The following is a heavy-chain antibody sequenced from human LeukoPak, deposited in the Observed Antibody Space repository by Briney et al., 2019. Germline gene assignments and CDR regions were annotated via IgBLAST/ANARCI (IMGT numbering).Heavy chain of an antibody. V-gene: IGHV1-8*01. J-gene: IGHJ2*01. CDR2: MNPNSGNT. Sequence: ASLKVSCKASGYTFTSYDMNWVRQATGQGLEWMGWMNPNSGNTGYAQQFQGRVTMTMSTSISTAYMELSSLRSEDTAVYYCARVPSSTSLAGYFDLWGRGTLVTVSS. D-gene: IGHD2-2*01. CDR3: ARVPSSTSLAGYFDL. CDR1: GYTFTSYD.